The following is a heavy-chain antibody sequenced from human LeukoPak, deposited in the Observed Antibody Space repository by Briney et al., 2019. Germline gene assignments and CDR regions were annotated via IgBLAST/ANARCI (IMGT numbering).Heavy chain of an antibody. D-gene: IGHD2-8*01. Sequence: SSETLSLTCAVYGGSFSGYYWSWIRQPPGKGLEWIGEINHSGSTNYNPSLKSRVTISVDTSKNQFSLKLSSVTAADTAVYYCARGKMVYPFDPWGQGTLVTVSS. CDR1: GGSFSGYY. CDR2: INHSGST. J-gene: IGHJ5*02. CDR3: ARGKMVYPFDP. V-gene: IGHV4-34*01.